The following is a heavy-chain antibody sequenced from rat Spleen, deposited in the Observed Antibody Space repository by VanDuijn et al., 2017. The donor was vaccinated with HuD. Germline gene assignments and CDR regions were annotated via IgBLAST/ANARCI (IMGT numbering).Heavy chain of an antibody. CDR2: ITNSGAGT. D-gene: IGHD1-9*01. CDR1: GFTFNSYW. V-gene: IGHV5-31*01. Sequence: EVQLVETGGGLVQPGRSLKLSCVASGFTFNSYWMSWTRQAPGKGLEWLASITNSGAGTYYPDSVKGRFTISRDNAKSTLYLQMDSLRSEDTAIYYCARQYYGYTDWGQATLVTVSS. CDR3: ARQYYGYTD. J-gene: IGHJ3*01.